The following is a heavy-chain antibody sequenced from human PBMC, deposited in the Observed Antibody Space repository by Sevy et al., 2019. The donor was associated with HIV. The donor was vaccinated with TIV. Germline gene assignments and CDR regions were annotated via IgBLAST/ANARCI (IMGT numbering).Heavy chain of an antibody. D-gene: IGHD1-1*01. J-gene: IGHJ1*01. CDR2: IWFDGSNT. Sequence: GGSLRLSCAASGFTFSTYGMHWVRQAPGKGLEWVAVIWFDGSNTYYADSVKGRFTISRDNSKNSLFLQMNGLRAEDTAVYYCALERLSSDVAEYFQNWGQGTLVTVSS. V-gene: IGHV3-33*03. CDR1: GFTFSTYG. CDR3: ALERLSSDVAEYFQN.